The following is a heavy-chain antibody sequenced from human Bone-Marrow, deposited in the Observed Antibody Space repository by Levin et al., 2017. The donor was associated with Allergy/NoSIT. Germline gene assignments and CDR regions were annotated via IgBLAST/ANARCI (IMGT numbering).Heavy chain of an antibody. CDR1: GFTFSSYA. D-gene: IGHD6-6*01. J-gene: IGHJ4*02. V-gene: IGHV3-30*04. CDR3: ARDLRIAARPLDY. Sequence: PGGSLRLSCAASGFTFSSYAMHWVRQAPGKGLEWVAVISYDGSNKYYADSVKGRFTISRDNSKNTLYLQMNSLRAEDTAVYYCARDLRIAARPLDYWGQGTLVTVSS. CDR2: ISYDGSNK.